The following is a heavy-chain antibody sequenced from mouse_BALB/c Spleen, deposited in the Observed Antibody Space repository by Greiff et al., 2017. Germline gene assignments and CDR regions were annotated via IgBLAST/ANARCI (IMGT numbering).Heavy chain of an antibody. D-gene: IGHD2-10*01. V-gene: IGHV1S132*01. J-gene: IGHJ4*01. Sequence: QVQLQQSGAELVKPGASVKLSCKTSGYTFTSYWIQWVKQRPGQGLGWIGEIFPGTGTTYYNEKFKGKATLTIDTSSSTAYMQLSSLTSEDSAVYFCARKGAYYGNYYAMDYWGQGTSVTVSS. CDR3: ARKGAYYGNYYAMDY. CDR1: GYTFTSYW. CDR2: IFPGTGTT.